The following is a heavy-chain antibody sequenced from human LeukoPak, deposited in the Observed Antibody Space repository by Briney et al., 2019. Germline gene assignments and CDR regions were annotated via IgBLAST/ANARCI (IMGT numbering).Heavy chain of an antibody. D-gene: IGHD3-10*01. CDR3: ARDLGWFGELSTLFDP. J-gene: IGHJ5*02. V-gene: IGHV1-69*06. CDR2: IIPIFGTA. Sequence: ASVKVSCKASGGTFSSYAISWVRQAPGQGLEWMGGIIPIFGTANYAQKFQGRVTITADKSTSTAYMELSSLRSEDTAVYYCARDLGWFGELSTLFDPWGQGTLVTVSS. CDR1: GGTFSSYA.